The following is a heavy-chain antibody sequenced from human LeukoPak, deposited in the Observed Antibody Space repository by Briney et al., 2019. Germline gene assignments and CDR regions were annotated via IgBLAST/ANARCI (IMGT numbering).Heavy chain of an antibody. CDR3: ARDSPYGDFFDY. CDR1: GFTFDDYA. D-gene: IGHD4-17*01. J-gene: IGHJ4*02. V-gene: IGHV3-9*01. CDR2: ISWNSGSI. Sequence: GGSLRLSCAASGFTFDDYAMHWVRQAPGKGLEWVSGISWNSGSIGYADSVKGRFTISRDNAKNSLYLQMNSLRAEDTAVYYCARDSPYGDFFDYWGQGTLVTVSS.